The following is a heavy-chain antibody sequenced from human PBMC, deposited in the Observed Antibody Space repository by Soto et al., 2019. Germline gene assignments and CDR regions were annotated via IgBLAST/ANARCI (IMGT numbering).Heavy chain of an antibody. V-gene: IGHV3-30*14. CDR1: GFTFNNFA. CDR2: ISYDGTYK. CDR3: ANAVYVAISSPQYGMDV. J-gene: IGHJ6*02. D-gene: IGHD2-8*01. Sequence: QVQLVESGGGVVQPGRSLRLSCAASGFTFNNFAMHWVRQAPGKGLGWVAFISYDGTYKYYADSVRGRFTVYRDTSKSTLFLEMNSLKFEDTAVYVCANAVYVAISSPQYGMDVWGQGTTVTVSS.